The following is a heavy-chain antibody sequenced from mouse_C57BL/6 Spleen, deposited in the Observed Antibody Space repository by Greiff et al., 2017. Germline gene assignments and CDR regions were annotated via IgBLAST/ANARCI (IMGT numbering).Heavy chain of an antibody. V-gene: IGHV1-64*01. CDR3: ARSGWSEYFDY. J-gene: IGHJ2*01. CDR2: IHPNSGST. CDR1: GYTFTSYW. Sequence: QVQLQQPGAELVKPGASVKLSCKASGYTFTSYWMHWVKQRPGQGLEWIGMIHPNSGSTNYNEKFKSKATLTVDKSSSTAYMQLSSLTSEDSAVYYGARSGWSEYFDYWGQGTTLTVSS. D-gene: IGHD2-3*01.